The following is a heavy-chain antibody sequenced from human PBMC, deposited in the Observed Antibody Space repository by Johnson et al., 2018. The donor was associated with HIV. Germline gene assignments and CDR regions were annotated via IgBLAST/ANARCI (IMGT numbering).Heavy chain of an antibody. CDR2: IFSGGTT. CDR1: GFTVSSNY. V-gene: IGHV3-66*01. Sequence: VQLVESGGGVVQPGGSLRLSCAASGFTVSSNYMGWVRQTPVKGLEWVSVIFSGGTTYYADSVKGRFTISRDNSKNTLYLQMDSLRTEDTAVYYCARACRDGYTCDVYDIWGRGTMVTVSS. J-gene: IGHJ3*02. CDR3: ARACRDGYTCDVYDI. D-gene: IGHD5-24*01.